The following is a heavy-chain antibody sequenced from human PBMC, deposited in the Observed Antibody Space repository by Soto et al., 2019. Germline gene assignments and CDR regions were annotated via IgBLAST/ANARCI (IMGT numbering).Heavy chain of an antibody. CDR2: FDPDDGET. J-gene: IGHJ4*02. V-gene: IGHV1-24*01. CDR1: GHTLTELS. CDR3: AAGGTRWLHAPFDY. Sequence: QVQLLQSGAEVKKPGASVKVSCKVSGHTLTELSMPWVRQAPGRGLEWMGGFDPDDGETISAQKFQGRVTMTEDTSTDATYMELTSLRSEDTAVYYCAAGGTRWLHAPFDYWGQGTRVTISS. D-gene: IGHD1-1*01.